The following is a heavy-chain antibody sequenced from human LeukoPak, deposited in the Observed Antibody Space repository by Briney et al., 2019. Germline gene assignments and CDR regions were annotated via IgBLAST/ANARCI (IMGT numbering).Heavy chain of an antibody. D-gene: IGHD2-2*02. CDR3: AKILVVVVPAAIEGVDY. CDR2: ISGSGGST. J-gene: IGHJ4*02. V-gene: IGHV3-23*01. CDR1: GFTFSSYA. Sequence: PGGTLRFSCAAAGFTFSSYAMSWVRQAPGKGLEWASAISGSGGSTYYADSVKGRFTISRDNSKNTLYLQMNSLRAEDTAAYYCAKILVVVVPAAIEGVDYWGQGTLVTVSS.